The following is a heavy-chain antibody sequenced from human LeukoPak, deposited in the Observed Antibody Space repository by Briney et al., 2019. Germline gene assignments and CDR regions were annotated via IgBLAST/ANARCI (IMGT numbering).Heavy chain of an antibody. CDR3: AREAWIWNY. CDR2: IKQDGSEK. D-gene: IGHD5-12*01. CDR1: GSTFSSYW. Sequence: GGSLRLSCAASGSTFSSYWMSWVRQAPGKGLEWVANIKQDGSEKYYVDSVKGRFTTSRDNAKNSLYLQMNSLRAEDTAVYYCAREAWIWNYWGQGTLVTVSS. V-gene: IGHV3-7*01. J-gene: IGHJ4*02.